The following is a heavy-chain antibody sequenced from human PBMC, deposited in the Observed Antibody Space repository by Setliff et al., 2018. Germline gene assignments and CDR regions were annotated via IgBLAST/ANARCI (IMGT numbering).Heavy chain of an antibody. CDR2: IWSDGIKK. Sequence: SLRLSCGASGFTFSTHAMHWVRQAPGKGLEWVAMIWSDGIKKYYADSVKGRFTISRDDSKNTLYLQIDSLRVEDTAMYYCTNLLRSEDYWGQGTLVTVSS. CDR1: GFTFSTHA. CDR3: TNLLRSEDY. J-gene: IGHJ4*02. V-gene: IGHV3-33*03.